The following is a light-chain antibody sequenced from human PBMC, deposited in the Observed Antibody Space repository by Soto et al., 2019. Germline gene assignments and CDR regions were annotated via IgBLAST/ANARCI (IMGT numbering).Light chain of an antibody. Sequence: QAVVTQEPSLTVSPGGTVTVTCASSTGPVTTNSFTNWFQQKPGQAPRALIYNTSDKLSWTPARFSGSVLGDKAALTLSSVRPEDEADYYCLLYYRGSWVFGGGTKLTV. CDR3: LLYYRGSWV. V-gene: IGLV7-43*01. CDR2: NTS. CDR1: TGPVTTNSF. J-gene: IGLJ3*02.